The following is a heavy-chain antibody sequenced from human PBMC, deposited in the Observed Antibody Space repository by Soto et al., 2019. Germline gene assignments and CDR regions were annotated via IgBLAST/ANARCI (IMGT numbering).Heavy chain of an antibody. CDR1: GYTLTELS. V-gene: IGHV1-24*01. Sequence: GASVKVSCKVSGYTLTELSMHWVRQAPGKGLEWMGGFDPEDGETIYAQKFQGRVTMTEDTSTDTAYMELSSLRSEDTAVYYCATDWIAARRTEYYYYGMDVWGQGTTVTVSS. CDR3: ATDWIAARRTEYYYYGMDV. J-gene: IGHJ6*02. D-gene: IGHD6-6*01. CDR2: FDPEDGET.